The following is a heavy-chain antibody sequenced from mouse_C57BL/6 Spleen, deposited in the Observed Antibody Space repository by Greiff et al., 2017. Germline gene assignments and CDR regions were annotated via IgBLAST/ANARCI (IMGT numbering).Heavy chain of an antibody. CDR2: IYPGDGDT. CDR3: ARTSDAMDY. V-gene: IGHV1-82*01. Sequence: QVQLQQSGPELVKPGASVKISCKASGYAFSSSWMNWVKPRPGKGLEWIGRIYPGDGDTNYNGKFKGKATLTADKSSSTAYMQLSSLTSEDSAVYFCARTSDAMDYWGQGTSVTVSS. CDR1: GYAFSSSW. J-gene: IGHJ4*01.